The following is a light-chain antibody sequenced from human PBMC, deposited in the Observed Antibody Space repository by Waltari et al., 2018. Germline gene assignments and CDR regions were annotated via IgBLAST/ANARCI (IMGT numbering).Light chain of an antibody. V-gene: IGLV8-61*01. CDR3: SLYMGSGIWV. Sequence: QTVVTQEPSLSVSPGGTVTLTCSLSSCSVSSTSYATGYQQTPGQPPRTLIYKGYSRSSGVPDRFSGSIFGNKAVLTITGAQADDECDYYCSLYMGSGIWVFGGGTKLTVL. CDR2: KGY. CDR1: SCSVSSTSY. J-gene: IGLJ3*02.